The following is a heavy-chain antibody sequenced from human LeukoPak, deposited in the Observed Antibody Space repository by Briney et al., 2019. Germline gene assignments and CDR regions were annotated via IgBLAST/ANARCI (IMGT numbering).Heavy chain of an antibody. CDR3: ARGGEYGSGSYYKY. CDR1: GGSFSGYY. D-gene: IGHD3-10*01. CDR2: INHSGST. Sequence: SETLSLTCAVYGGSFSGYYWSWIRQPPAKGLEWIGEINHSGSTNYNPSLKSRVTLSVDTSKNQFSLKLSSVTAADTAVYYCARGGEYGSGSYYKYWGQGTLVTVSS. J-gene: IGHJ4*02. V-gene: IGHV4-34*01.